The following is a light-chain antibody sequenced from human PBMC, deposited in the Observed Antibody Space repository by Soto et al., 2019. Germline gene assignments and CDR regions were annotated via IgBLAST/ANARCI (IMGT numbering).Light chain of an antibody. CDR2: GAS. J-gene: IGKJ2*01. Sequence: EIVLTQSPGTLSLSPGERATLSCRASQSVSSTYLAWYQQKPGQAPRLLIYGASSRATGIPDRFSGSGSGTGFTLTISRLEPEDFAVYYCQQYGFSRTFGQGTKLEIK. CDR3: QQYGFSRT. CDR1: QSVSSTY. V-gene: IGKV3-20*01.